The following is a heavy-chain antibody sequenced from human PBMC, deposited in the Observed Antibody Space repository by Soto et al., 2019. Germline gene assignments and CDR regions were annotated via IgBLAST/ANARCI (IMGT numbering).Heavy chain of an antibody. D-gene: IGHD3-3*01. Sequence: SETLSLTCSVSGASIRSDYWSWIRQPPEKGLEWIGYMHHSGTANYNPSLKSRVTISVDTSKNQFSPKLNSVTAADTAVYYCARYYDFWTGLDYWGQGTLVTVSS. CDR3: ARYYDFWTGLDY. V-gene: IGHV4-59*08. CDR2: MHHSGTA. J-gene: IGHJ4*02. CDR1: GASIRSDY.